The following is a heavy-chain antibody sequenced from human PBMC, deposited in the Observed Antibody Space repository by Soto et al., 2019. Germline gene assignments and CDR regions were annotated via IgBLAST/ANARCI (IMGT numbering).Heavy chain of an antibody. J-gene: IGHJ3*02. V-gene: IGHV3-48*01. CDR3: ARDGEWSSGLFDAFDI. Sequence: VQLVESGGGLVQPGGSLRLSCAASGFTFTTYSFDWVRQAPGKGLEWVSYISSGGSTIYYADSVKGRFTISRDNARNSLFLQMNSLRAEDTAIYYCARDGEWSSGLFDAFDIWGQGTMVTVSS. CDR2: ISSGGSTI. D-gene: IGHD6-19*01. CDR1: GFTFTTYS.